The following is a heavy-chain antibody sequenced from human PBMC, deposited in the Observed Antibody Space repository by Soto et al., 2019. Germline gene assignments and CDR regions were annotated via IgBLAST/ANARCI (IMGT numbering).Heavy chain of an antibody. Sequence: ASVKVSCKASGYTFTNYYIHWVRQAPGQGLEWIGWINPLTGDTTYAQNFQDRVTMTTDTSIGTAYMELSRLRPDDTAVFYCGRDLIYDVLTGLYYYFGMDVWGQGTTVTVSS. CDR2: INPLTGDT. J-gene: IGHJ6*02. CDR3: GRDLIYDVLTGLYYYFGMDV. CDR1: GYTFTNYY. V-gene: IGHV1-2*02. D-gene: IGHD3-9*01.